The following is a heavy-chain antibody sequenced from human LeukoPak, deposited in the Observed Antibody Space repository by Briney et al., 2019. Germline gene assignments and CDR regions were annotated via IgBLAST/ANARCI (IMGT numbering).Heavy chain of an antibody. Sequence: GGSLRLSCAVSGFTFSRYGMSWVRQAPGKGLEWVSAISASGGRTYYTDSVKGRFTFSRDNAKNTLYLQMNSLRAEDTAVYYCATYRQVLLPFESWGQGTLVTVSS. CDR1: GFTFSRYG. CDR2: ISASGGRT. CDR3: ATYRQVLLPFES. J-gene: IGHJ4*02. V-gene: IGHV3-23*01. D-gene: IGHD2-8*02.